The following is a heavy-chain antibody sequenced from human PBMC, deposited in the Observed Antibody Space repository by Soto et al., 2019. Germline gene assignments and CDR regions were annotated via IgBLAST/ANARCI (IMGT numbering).Heavy chain of an antibody. J-gene: IGHJ4*02. CDR2: IYYSGGT. CDR1: GGSISSSSYY. V-gene: IGHV4-39*01. D-gene: IGHD3-9*01. CDR3: ARPLNLYDILTGYYQGQWDY. Sequence: SETLSLTCTVSGGSISSSSYYWGWIRQPPGKGLEWIGNIYYSGGTYYNPSLKSRVTISVDTSKNQFSLKLSSVTAADTAVYYCARPLNLYDILTGYYQGQWDYWGQGTLVTVSS.